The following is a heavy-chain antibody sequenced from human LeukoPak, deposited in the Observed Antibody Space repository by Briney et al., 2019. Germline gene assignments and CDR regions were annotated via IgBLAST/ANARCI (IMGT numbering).Heavy chain of an antibody. CDR2: ISGSGGST. CDR1: GFTFSSYA. Sequence: GGSLRLSCAASGFTFSSYAMSWVRQAPGKGLEWVSAISGSGGSTYYADSVKGRFTISRDKSKNTLYLQMNSLRAEDTAVYYCARDGVYRSSAPDYWGQGTLVTVSS. CDR3: ARDGVYRSSAPDY. D-gene: IGHD2-8*01. J-gene: IGHJ4*02. V-gene: IGHV3-23*01.